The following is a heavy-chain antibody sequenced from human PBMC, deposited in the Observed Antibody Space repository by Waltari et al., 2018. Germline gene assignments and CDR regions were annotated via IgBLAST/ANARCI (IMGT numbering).Heavy chain of an antibody. J-gene: IGHJ3*02. CDR2: INRDGSST. CDR1: GFTFSSYW. V-gene: IGHV3-74*01. CDR3: AREWRLFARDAFDI. Sequence: EVQLVESGGGLVQPGGSLRLSCAASGFTFSSYWMHWVRQAPGKGLVWGARINRDGSSTSYADSVKGRFTISRDNAKTTLYLQMNRLRAEDTAVYYCAREWRLFARDAFDIWGQGTMVTVSS. D-gene: IGHD3-22*01.